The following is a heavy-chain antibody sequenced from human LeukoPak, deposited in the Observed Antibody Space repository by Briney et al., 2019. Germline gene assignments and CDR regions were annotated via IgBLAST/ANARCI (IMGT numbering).Heavy chain of an antibody. D-gene: IGHD3-10*01. J-gene: IGHJ6*02. CDR1: GFTFSSYS. Sequence: GGSLRLSCAASGFTFSSYSMNWVRQAPGKGLEWVSSISSSSSYIYYADSVKGRFTISRDNAKNSLYLQMNSLRAEDTAVYYCARDHPYYYSSGSYYYYYGMDVWGQGTTVTVSS. CDR2: ISSSSSYI. CDR3: ARDHPYYYSSGSYYYYYGMDV. V-gene: IGHV3-21*01.